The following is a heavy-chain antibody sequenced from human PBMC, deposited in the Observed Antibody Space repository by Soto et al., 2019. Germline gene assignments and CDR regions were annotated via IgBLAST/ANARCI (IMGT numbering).Heavy chain of an antibody. D-gene: IGHD6-13*01. V-gene: IGHV4-30-2*01. Sequence: KPSETLSLTCAVSGGSISSGGYSWSWIRQPPGKGLEWIGYIYHSGSTYYNPSLKSRVTISVDRSKNQFSLKLSSVTAADTAVYYCAREPRPTSIAAAGTHYYYGMDVWGQGTTVTVSS. CDR1: GGSISSGGYS. J-gene: IGHJ6*02. CDR2: IYHSGST. CDR3: AREPRPTSIAAAGTHYYYGMDV.